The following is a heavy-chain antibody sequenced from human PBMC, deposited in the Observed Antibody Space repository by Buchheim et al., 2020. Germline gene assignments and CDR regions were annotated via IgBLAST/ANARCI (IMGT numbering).Heavy chain of an antibody. V-gene: IGHV3-30*04. J-gene: IGHJ5*02. CDR3: ASGDRSAYRENWFDT. D-gene: IGHD3-3*01. CDR1: GFTFSTYA. Sequence: QVQLVESGGGVVQPGRSLRLSCAASGFTFSTYAMHWVRQAPGKGLEWVAVISFDGRNKYYADSVEGRFTISRDNSKNTLSLPMNSLRADDTAMYYCASGDRSAYRENWFDTWGQGTL. CDR2: ISFDGRNK.